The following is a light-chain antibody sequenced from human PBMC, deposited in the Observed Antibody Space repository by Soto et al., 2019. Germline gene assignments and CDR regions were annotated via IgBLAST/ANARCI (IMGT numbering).Light chain of an antibody. CDR2: DDN. J-gene: IGLJ6*01. CDR1: NIGSKS. Sequence: SYELTQPPPVSVAPGKTARITCGGNNIGSKSVHWYQQKPGQAPVVVFYDDNDRPSGIPERFSGSNFGNTATLTISRVEAGDEPDYYCQVWDSSSDHRNVFGSGTTVTVL. V-gene: IGLV3-21*03. CDR3: QVWDSSSDHRNV.